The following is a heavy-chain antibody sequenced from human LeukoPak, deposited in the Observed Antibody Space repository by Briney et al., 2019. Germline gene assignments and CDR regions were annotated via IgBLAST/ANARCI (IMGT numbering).Heavy chain of an antibody. CDR3: ARVRQQLVLFAFDI. CDR2: INPNSGGT. D-gene: IGHD6-13*01. V-gene: IGHV1-2*02. CDR1: GYTFTGYY. J-gene: IGHJ3*02. Sequence: ASVKVSCKASGYTFTGYYMHWVRQAPGQGLEWMGWINPNSGGTNYAQKFQGRVTMTRDTSISTAYMELSRLRSDDTAVYYCARVRQQLVLFAFDIWGQGTMVTVSS.